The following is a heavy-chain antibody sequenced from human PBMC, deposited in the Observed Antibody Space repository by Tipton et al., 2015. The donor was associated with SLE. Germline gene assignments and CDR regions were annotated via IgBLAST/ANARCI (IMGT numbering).Heavy chain of an antibody. CDR2: IYYSGST. CDR1: GGSISSYY. J-gene: IGHJ5*02. D-gene: IGHD2-8*01. Sequence: GLVKPSETLSLTCTVSGGSISSYYWSWIRQPPGKGLEWIGYIYYSGSTYYNPSLKSRVTISVDMSKNQFSLKLSSVTAADTAVYYCARRLIALIWFDPWGQGTLVTVSS. CDR3: ARRLIALIWFDP. V-gene: IGHV4-59*12.